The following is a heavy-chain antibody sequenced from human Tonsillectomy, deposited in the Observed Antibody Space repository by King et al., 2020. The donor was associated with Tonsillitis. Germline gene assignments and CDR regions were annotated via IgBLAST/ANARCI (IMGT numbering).Heavy chain of an antibody. V-gene: IGHV3-15*07. CDR2: IKSRTDGGTT. CDR3: TTGTAVANYYYYYYMDV. Sequence: VQLVESGGGLVKPGGSLRLSCAASGFTFSNAWMNWVRQAPGKGLEWVGRIKSRTDGGTTDYAAPVKGRFTFSRDDSKNTLYLQMNGQETEDTAGYYCTTGTAVANYYYYYYMDVWGTGTTVTVSS. J-gene: IGHJ6*03. CDR1: GFTFSNAW. D-gene: IGHD6-19*01.